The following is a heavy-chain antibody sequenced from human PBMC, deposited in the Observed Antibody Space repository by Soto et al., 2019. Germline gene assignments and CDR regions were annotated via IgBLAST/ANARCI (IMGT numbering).Heavy chain of an antibody. CDR2: ISSSGSTI. D-gene: IGHD3-16*01. V-gene: IGHV3-11*01. Sequence: LRLSCAASGFTFSDYYMSWIRQAPGKGLEWASYISSSGSTIYYADSVKGRFTISRDNAKNSLYLQMNSLRAEDTAVYYCARGHLDDYVWEAPFDIWGQGTMVTVSS. CDR3: ARGHLDDYVWEAPFDI. J-gene: IGHJ3*02. CDR1: GFTFSDYY.